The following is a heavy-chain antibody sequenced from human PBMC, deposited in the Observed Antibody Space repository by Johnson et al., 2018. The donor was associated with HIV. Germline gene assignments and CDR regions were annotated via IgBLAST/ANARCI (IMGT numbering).Heavy chain of an antibody. Sequence: QVQLVESGGGVVQPGRSLRLSCTASGFTFSNDGMHCVRQAPGKGLEWVAVISFDGGNKYSEDSAKGLSNISRDNGKNVVYLQMDSMRAEDTAVYYCARDGDRLNWNYGALDIWGQGTMVTVSS. D-gene: IGHD1-7*01. CDR3: ARDGDRLNWNYGALDI. V-gene: IGHV3-33*05. CDR1: GFTFSNDG. CDR2: ISFDGGNK. J-gene: IGHJ3*02.